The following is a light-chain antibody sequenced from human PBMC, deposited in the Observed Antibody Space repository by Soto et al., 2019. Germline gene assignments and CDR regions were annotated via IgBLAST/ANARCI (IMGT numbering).Light chain of an antibody. V-gene: IGKV3-20*01. CDR2: GES. CDR3: QQYGSSPYLFT. J-gene: IGKJ3*01. CDR1: QSVSSSY. Sequence: EIVLTQSPGTLSLSPGERATLSCRASQSVSSSYLAWYQQKPGQAPRLLIYGESSRATGIPDRFSGSGSGTDFTLTISRLEPEDLAVYYCQQYGSSPYLFTFGPGTKVDIK.